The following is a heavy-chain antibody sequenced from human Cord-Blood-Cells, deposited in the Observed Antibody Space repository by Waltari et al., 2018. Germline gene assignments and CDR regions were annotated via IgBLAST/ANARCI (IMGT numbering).Heavy chain of an antibody. CDR1: GFTFSSYA. J-gene: IGHJ4*02. D-gene: IGHD4-17*01. Sequence: QVQLVESGGGVVQPGRSLRLSCAASGFTFSSYAMHWVRQAPGKGLEWVAVISYDGSNKYYADSVKGRFTISRDNSKNTLYLQMNSLRAEDTAVYYCARDAHYGDYRFDYWGQGTLVTVSS. V-gene: IGHV3-30-3*01. CDR3: ARDAHYGDYRFDY. CDR2: ISYDGSNK.